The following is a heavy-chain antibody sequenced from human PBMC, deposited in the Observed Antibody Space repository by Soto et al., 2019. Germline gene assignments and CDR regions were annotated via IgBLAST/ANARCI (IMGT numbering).Heavy chain of an antibody. D-gene: IGHD2-2*01. Sequence: GESLKISCKGSGYSFTSYWISWVRQMPGKGLEWMGRIDPSDSYTNYSPSFQGHVTISADKSISTAYLQWSSLKASDTAMYYCARVVVVPGARYYYYYYGMDVWGQGTTVTVSS. CDR3: ARVVVVPGARYYYYYYGMDV. V-gene: IGHV5-10-1*01. CDR1: GYSFTSYW. J-gene: IGHJ6*02. CDR2: IDPSDSYT.